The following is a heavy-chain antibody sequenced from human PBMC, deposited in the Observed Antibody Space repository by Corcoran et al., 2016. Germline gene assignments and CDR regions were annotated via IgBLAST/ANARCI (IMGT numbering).Heavy chain of an antibody. CDR3: ASLKVVATTLYYGMDV. Sequence: QVQLVQSGAEVKKPGSSVKVSCKASGGTFSSYAISWVRQAPGQGLEWMGGIIPIFGTANYAQKFQGRVTITADESTSTAYMELSSLRSEDTAIYYCASLKVVATTLYYGMDVWGQGTTVTVSS. V-gene: IGHV1-69*01. D-gene: IGHD2-15*01. CDR1: GGTFSSYA. CDR2: IIPIFGTA. J-gene: IGHJ6*02.